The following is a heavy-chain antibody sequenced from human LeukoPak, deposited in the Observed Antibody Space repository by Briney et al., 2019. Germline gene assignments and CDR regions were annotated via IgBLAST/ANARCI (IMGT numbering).Heavy chain of an antibody. V-gene: IGHV3-23*01. CDR3: AKDRSGGGDYYFGMDV. Sequence: GGSLRLSCAASGLIFSSYAMSWVRQAPGKGLEWISYISGSGGSKYYADSVKGRITISTDNSHNTLYLQMNSLRAEDTAVYYCAKDRSGGGDYYFGMDVWGPGTTVTVSS. J-gene: IGHJ6*02. D-gene: IGHD6-19*01. CDR2: ISGSGGSK. CDR1: GLIFSSYA.